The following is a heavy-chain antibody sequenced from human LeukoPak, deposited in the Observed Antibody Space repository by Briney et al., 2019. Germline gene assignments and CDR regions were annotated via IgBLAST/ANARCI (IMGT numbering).Heavy chain of an antibody. V-gene: IGHV3-30-3*01. J-gene: IGHJ6*02. D-gene: IGHD3-3*01. CDR1: GFTFSSYA. CDR2: ISYDGSNK. CDR3: AREYSGWSGYYMSYYYYYGMDV. Sequence: GGSLRLSCAASGFTFSSYAMHWVRQAPGKGLEWVAFISYDGSNKYYADSVKGRFTISRDNSKNTLYLQMNSLRAEDTAVYYCAREYSGWSGYYMSYYYYYGMDVWGQGTTVTVSS.